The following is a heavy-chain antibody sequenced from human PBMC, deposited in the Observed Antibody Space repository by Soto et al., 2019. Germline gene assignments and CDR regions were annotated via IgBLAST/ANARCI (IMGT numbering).Heavy chain of an antibody. CDR2: IKSKTDGGTT. CDR3: TTEEIPLWFGVPGIDY. V-gene: IGHV3-15*01. CDR1: GFTFSNAW. D-gene: IGHD3-10*01. Sequence: PGGSLSLSCAASGFTFSNAWMSWVRQAPGKGLEWVGRIKSKTDGGTTDYAAPVKGRFTISRDDSKNTLYLQMNSPKTEDTAVYYCTTEEIPLWFGVPGIDYWGQGTLVTVSS. J-gene: IGHJ4*02.